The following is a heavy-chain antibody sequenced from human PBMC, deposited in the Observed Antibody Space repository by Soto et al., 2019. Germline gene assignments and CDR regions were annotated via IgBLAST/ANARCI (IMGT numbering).Heavy chain of an antibody. Sequence: SETLSLTCTVSGGSISSGGYYWSWIRQHPGKGLEWIGYIYYSGSTYYNPSLKSRVTISVDTSKNQFSLKLSSVTAADTAVYYCARAGLPVVQAARGPSPWFDPWGQGTLVTVSS. CDR2: IYYSGST. V-gene: IGHV4-31*03. D-gene: IGHD2-2*01. J-gene: IGHJ5*02. CDR1: GGSISSGGYY. CDR3: ARAGLPVVQAARGPSPWFDP.